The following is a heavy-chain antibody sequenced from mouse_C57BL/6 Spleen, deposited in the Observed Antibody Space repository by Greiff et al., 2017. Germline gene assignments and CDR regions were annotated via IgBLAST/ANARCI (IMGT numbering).Heavy chain of an antibody. Sequence: DVQLVESGEGLVKPGGSLKLSCAASGFTFSSYAMSWVRQTPEKRLEWVAYISSGGDYIYYADTVKGRFTISRDNARNTLYLQMSSLKSEDTAMYYCTRVGDYDYAPFDYWGQGTTLTVSS. CDR3: TRVGDYDYAPFDY. J-gene: IGHJ2*01. V-gene: IGHV5-9-1*02. CDR1: GFTFSSYA. CDR2: ISSGGDYI. D-gene: IGHD2-4*01.